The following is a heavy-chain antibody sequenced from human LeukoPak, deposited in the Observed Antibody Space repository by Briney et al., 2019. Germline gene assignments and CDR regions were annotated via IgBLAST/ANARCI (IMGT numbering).Heavy chain of an antibody. D-gene: IGHD2-2*01. CDR2: ISGSGGST. V-gene: IGHV3-23*01. CDR3: AKRYCSSTSCYNYYFDY. J-gene: IGHJ4*02. Sequence: PGGSLRLSSAASGFTFSSYAMSWVRQAPGKGLEWVSAISGSGGSTYYADSVKGRFTIYRDNSKNTLYLQMNSLRAEDTAVYYCAKRYCSSTSCYNYYFDYWGQGTLVTVSS. CDR1: GFTFSSYA.